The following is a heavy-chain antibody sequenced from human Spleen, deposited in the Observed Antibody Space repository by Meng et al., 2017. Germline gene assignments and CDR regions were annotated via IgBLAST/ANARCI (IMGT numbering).Heavy chain of an antibody. J-gene: IGHJ6*02. Sequence: GGSLRLSCAASGFTFSSYGMHWVRQAPGKGLEWVAVIWYDGSNKYYADSVKGRFTISRDNSKNTLYLQMNSLRAEDTAVYYCARSNVDTAMGSPSYYYGMDVWGQGTTVTVSS. V-gene: IGHV3-33*01. CDR3: ARSNVDTAMGSPSYYYGMDV. CDR2: IWYDGSNK. D-gene: IGHD5-18*01. CDR1: GFTFSSYG.